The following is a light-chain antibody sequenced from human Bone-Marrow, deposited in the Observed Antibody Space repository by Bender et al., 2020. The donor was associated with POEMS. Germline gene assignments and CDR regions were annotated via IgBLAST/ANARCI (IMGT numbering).Light chain of an antibody. J-gene: IGLJ3*02. CDR1: NSDVGGYNF. CDR2: DVS. CDR3: CSYAGPTTWV. Sequence: QSALTQPASVSGSPGQSITISFTGTNSDVGGYNFVSWYQQHPGKAPKLMIYDVSNRPSGVSNRFSGSKSGNTASLTISGLQAEDEADYYCCSYAGPTTWVFGGGTKLTVL. V-gene: IGLV2-23*02.